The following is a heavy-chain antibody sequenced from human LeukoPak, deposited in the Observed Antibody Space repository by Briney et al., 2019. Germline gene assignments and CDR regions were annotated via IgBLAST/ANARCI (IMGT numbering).Heavy chain of an antibody. Sequence: PGGSLRLSCAASGFTFSGYAMTWVRQAPGKGPEWVSSISGSGDSTFYADSVKGRFTISRDNLKNTVSLQMNSLRAEDTATYYCAKNNAPYDYWGQGTLVTVSS. CDR2: ISGSGDST. V-gene: IGHV3-23*01. D-gene: IGHD1/OR15-1a*01. CDR3: AKNNAPYDY. J-gene: IGHJ4*02. CDR1: GFTFSGYA.